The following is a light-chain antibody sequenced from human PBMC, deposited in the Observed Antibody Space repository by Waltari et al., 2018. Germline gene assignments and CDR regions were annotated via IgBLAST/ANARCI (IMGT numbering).Light chain of an antibody. CDR2: LEGDGSY. J-gene: IGLJ2*01. CDR1: RRHSRYI. Sequence: QPVFTQSPSASASLGSSVKLTCTLSRRHSRYIIAWHQQRPGKAPRYLMKLEGDGSYNKGKGVPDRFSGSSSGADRYLIISNVQSEDEADYYCATWDDNIVLFGGGTKVTVL. V-gene: IGLV4-60*03. CDR3: ATWDDNIVL.